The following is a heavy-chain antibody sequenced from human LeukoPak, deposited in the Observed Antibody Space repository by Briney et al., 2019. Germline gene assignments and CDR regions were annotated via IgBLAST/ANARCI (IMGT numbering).Heavy chain of an antibody. J-gene: IGHJ4*02. CDR3: ARGAQTYYDKAPVDY. D-gene: IGHD3-22*01. CDR2: INHSGST. Sequence: SSENLSLNCAVYGGSFSGYDWSWIRQPPGKGLEWIWEINHSGSTNYNPSLKSRVTISVDTSKSQFSLKLNSMTAADTAVYYCARGAQTYYDKAPVDYWGQGTLVTVSS. V-gene: IGHV4-34*01. CDR1: GGSFSGYD.